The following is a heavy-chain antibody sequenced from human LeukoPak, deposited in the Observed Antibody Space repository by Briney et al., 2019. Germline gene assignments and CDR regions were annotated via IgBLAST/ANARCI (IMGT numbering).Heavy chain of an antibody. D-gene: IGHD3-3*01. Sequence: SETLSLTCAVYGGSFSGYYWSWIRQPPGKGLEWIGEINHSGSTNYNPSLKSRVTISVDTSKNQFSLKLSSVTAADTAVYYCARAGHYDFWSGYYTGWFDPWGQGTLVTVSS. CDR3: ARAGHYDFWSGYYTGWFDP. CDR1: GGSFSGYY. V-gene: IGHV4-34*01. J-gene: IGHJ5*02. CDR2: INHSGST.